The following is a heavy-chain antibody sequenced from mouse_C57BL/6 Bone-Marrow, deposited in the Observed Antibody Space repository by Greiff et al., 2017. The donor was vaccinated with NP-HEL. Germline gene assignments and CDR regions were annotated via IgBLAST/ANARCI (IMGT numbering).Heavy chain of an antibody. Sequence: EVQVVESGPVLVKPGASVKMSCKASGYTFTDYYMNWVKQSHGKSLEWIGVINPYNGGTSYNQKFTGKATLTVDKSSSTAYMELNSLTSEDSAVYYCARSGYFDVWGTGTTVTVSS. CDR1: GYTFTDYY. CDR3: ARSGYFDV. J-gene: IGHJ1*03. V-gene: IGHV1-19*01. D-gene: IGHD3-2*02. CDR2: INPYNGGT.